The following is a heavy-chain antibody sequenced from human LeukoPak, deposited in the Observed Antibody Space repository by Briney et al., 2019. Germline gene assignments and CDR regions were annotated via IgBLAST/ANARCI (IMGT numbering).Heavy chain of an antibody. D-gene: IGHD5-18*01. J-gene: IGHJ4*02. CDR1: GGSFSGYY. V-gene: IGHV4-34*01. CDR3: ARGRQRGYSYGYSY. Sequence: SETLSLTCAVYGGSFSGYYWSWIRLPPGKGLEWIGEINHSGSTNYNPSLKSRVTISVDTSKNQFSLKLSSVTAADTAVYYCARGRQRGYSYGYSYWGQGTLVTVSS. CDR2: INHSGST.